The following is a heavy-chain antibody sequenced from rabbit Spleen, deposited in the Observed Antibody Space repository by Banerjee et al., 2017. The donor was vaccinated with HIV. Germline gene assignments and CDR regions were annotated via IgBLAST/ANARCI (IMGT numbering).Heavy chain of an antibody. CDR1: GFTINSNYW. V-gene: IGHV1S45*01. CDR2: IGAGGTRS. D-gene: IGHD8-1*01. CDR3: ARLGIGSNYYPFNL. Sequence: QEQLEESGGDLVKPEGSLTLTCTASGFTINSNYWICWVRQAPGKGLEWIGCIGAGGTRSAFASWAQGRFTISKTSSTTVTLQMTSLTAADTATYSCARLGIGSNYYPFNLWGPGTLVTVS. J-gene: IGHJ4*01.